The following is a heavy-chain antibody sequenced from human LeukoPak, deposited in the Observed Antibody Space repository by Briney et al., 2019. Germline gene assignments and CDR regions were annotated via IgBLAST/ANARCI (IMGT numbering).Heavy chain of an antibody. CDR1: GFTFSNFW. D-gene: IGHD4-11*01. J-gene: IGHJ4*02. CDR2: IKPDGTDK. Sequence: GGSLRLSCAGSGFTFSNFWMNWVHQTPGKGLEWLANIKPDGTDKVYIDSVKGRFTISRDNAKNSVYLQLNSLRVEDTGVYYCSGRSDSHSIYWGQGTLVTVSS. CDR3: SGRSDSHSIY. V-gene: IGHV3-7*01.